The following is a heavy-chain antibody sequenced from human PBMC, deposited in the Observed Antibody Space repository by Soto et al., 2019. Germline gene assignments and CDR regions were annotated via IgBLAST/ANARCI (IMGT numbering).Heavy chain of an antibody. Sequence: PSETLSLTCTVSGGSISSYYWSWIRQPPGKGLEWIGYIYYSGSTNYNPSLKSRVTISVDTSKNQFSLKLSSLTAADTAVYYCARLSKTDKWGDYYYGMDVWGQGTTVTVSS. CDR2: IYYSGST. D-gene: IGHD1-26*01. J-gene: IGHJ6*02. V-gene: IGHV4-59*08. CDR1: GGSISSYY. CDR3: ARLSKTDKWGDYYYGMDV.